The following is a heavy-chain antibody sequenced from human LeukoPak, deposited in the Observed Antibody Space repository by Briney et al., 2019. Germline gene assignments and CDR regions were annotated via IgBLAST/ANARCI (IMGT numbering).Heavy chain of an antibody. J-gene: IGHJ4*02. CDR2: ISSSSSYI. CDR3: ARDYGSGSYYFGY. D-gene: IGHD3-10*01. V-gene: IGHV3-21*01. CDR1: GFTFSSYS. Sequence: GGSLRLSCAASGFTFSSYSMNWVRQAPGKGLEWVSSISSSSSYIYYADSVKGRFTIFRDNAKNSLYLQMNSLRAEDTAVYYCARDYGSGSYYFGYWGQGTLVTVSS.